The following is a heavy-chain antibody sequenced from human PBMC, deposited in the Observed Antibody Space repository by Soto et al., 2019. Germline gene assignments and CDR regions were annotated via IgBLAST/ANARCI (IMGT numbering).Heavy chain of an antibody. CDR2: IIPILGIA. Sequence: GASVKVSCKASGGTFSSYTISWVRQAPGQELEWMGRIIPILGIANYAQKFQGRVTITADKSTSTAYMELSSLRSEDTAVYYCARAYDFWSGYTKWFDPWGQGTLVTVSS. CDR1: GGTFSSYT. D-gene: IGHD3-3*01. CDR3: ARAYDFWSGYTKWFDP. J-gene: IGHJ5*02. V-gene: IGHV1-69*02.